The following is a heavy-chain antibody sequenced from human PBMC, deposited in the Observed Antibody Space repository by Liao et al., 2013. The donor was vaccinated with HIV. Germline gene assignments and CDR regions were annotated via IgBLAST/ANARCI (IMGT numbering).Heavy chain of an antibody. CDR3: ARETTAVGNYFAY. J-gene: IGHJ4*02. Sequence: QVQLQESGPGLVKPSETLSLTCTVSGGSISSYYWSWIRQPAGKGLEWIGRIYSTGSTNYNPSLKSRVTMSVDTSKNQFSLKLNSATATDTAVYFCARETTAVGNYFAYWGQGILATVSS. D-gene: IGHD7-27*01. V-gene: IGHV4-4*07. CDR1: GGSISSYY. CDR2: IYSTGST.